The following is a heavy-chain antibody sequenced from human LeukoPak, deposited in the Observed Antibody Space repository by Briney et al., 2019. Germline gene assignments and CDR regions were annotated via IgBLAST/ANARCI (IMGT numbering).Heavy chain of an antibody. CDR1: GGSISSGSYY. Sequence: PSQTLSLTCTVSGGSISSGSYYWSWIRQPAGKGLEWIGRIYTSGSTNYNPSLKSRVTISVDTSKNQFSLKLSSVTTADTAVYYCARHLIYGSGSYSRYYGMDVWGQGTTVTVSS. D-gene: IGHD3-10*01. J-gene: IGHJ6*02. CDR2: IYTSGST. V-gene: IGHV4-61*02. CDR3: ARHLIYGSGSYSRYYGMDV.